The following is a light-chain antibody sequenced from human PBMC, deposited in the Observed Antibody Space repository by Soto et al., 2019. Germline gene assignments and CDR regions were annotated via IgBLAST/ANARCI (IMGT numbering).Light chain of an antibody. CDR2: GAS. J-gene: IGKJ1*01. Sequence: EIVLTQSPGTLSLSPGERAILSCRASQSVSKGHLAWYQQKPGQAPRLLIYGASSRATGIPDRFSGSGSGTDFTLTISRLEPEDFAVYYCQQYGSSPWTFGQGTKVDIK. V-gene: IGKV3-20*01. CDR1: QSVSKGH. CDR3: QQYGSSPWT.